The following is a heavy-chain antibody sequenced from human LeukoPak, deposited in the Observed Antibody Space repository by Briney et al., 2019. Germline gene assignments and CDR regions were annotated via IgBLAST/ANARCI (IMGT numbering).Heavy chain of an antibody. CDR2: ISGSGATT. Sequence: PGGSLRLSCAASGFTLTSYAMTWVRQAPGKGLEWVSSISGSGATTYYGDSVKGRFTISRDISKNTLYLQMNSLRAEDTAVYYCARGGLAYCGGDCYSGFDYWGQGTLVTVSS. CDR1: GFTLTSYA. V-gene: IGHV3-23*01. CDR3: ARGGLAYCGGDCYSGFDY. J-gene: IGHJ4*02. D-gene: IGHD2-21*02.